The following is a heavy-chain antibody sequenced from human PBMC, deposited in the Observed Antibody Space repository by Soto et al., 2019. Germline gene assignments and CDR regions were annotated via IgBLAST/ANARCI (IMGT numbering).Heavy chain of an antibody. V-gene: IGHV3-74*01. CDR1: GFTFSSHG. CDR2: INPDGAST. D-gene: IGHD2-21*01. CDR3: ARDHVVSRNWFDP. J-gene: IGHJ5*02. Sequence: GGSLRLSCAASGFTFSSHGIHWVRQAPGKGLEWVAIINPDGASTYYADSVKGRFTISRDNAKNTLYLQMNSLRAEDTAVYYCARDHVVSRNWFDPWGQGTLVTVSS.